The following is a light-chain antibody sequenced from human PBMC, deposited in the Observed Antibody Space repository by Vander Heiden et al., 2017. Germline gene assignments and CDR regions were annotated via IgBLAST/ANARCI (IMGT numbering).Light chain of an antibody. CDR1: QSVRSS. Sequence: DIVLTQSPATLSLSPGERATLSCRASQSVRSSLAWYQQKSGQAPRLLIYDASNRATGIPARFSGSGSGTDFTLTISSLEAEDFAVYYCQQRNYWPRTFGQGTKVEIK. CDR3: QQRNYWPRT. CDR2: DAS. V-gene: IGKV3-11*01. J-gene: IGKJ1*01.